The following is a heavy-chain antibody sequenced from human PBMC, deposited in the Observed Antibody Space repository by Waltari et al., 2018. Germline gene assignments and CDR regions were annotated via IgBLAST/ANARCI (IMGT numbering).Heavy chain of an antibody. Sequence: QVQLQESGPGLVKPSETLSLTCTVSGGSISSYYWSWIRQPPGKGLEWIGYIYYSWSTNYTPSLKSRVTISVDTSKNQFSLKLSSVTAADTAVYYCARVGYGGTTGNYYYMDVWGKGTTVTVSS. D-gene: IGHD2-15*01. J-gene: IGHJ6*03. CDR3: ARVGYGGTTGNYYYMDV. V-gene: IGHV4-59*01. CDR2: IYYSWST. CDR1: GGSISSYY.